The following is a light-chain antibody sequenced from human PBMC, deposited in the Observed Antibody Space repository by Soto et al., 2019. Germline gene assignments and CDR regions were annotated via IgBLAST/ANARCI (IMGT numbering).Light chain of an antibody. CDR2: GAS. Sequence: EIVMTQSPATLSVSPGERATLSCRASESVATYLAWYQQKPGQAPRLLIYGASTRATGIPARFSGSRSGTDFTLTISDLEPADFGLYYCQQRLNWPPGFGQGTKVDIK. CDR3: QQRLNWPPG. J-gene: IGKJ1*01. CDR1: ESVATY. V-gene: IGKV3-11*01.